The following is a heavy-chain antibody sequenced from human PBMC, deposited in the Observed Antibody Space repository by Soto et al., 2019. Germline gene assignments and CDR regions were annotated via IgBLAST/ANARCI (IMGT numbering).Heavy chain of an antibody. CDR2: IYYSGST. J-gene: IGHJ5*02. V-gene: IGHV4-59*01. Sequence: SETLSLTCTASGGSISSYYWSWIRQPPGKGLEWIGYIYYSGSTNCNPSLKSRATISVDTSKNQFSLKLSSVTAADTAVYYCARDFPFCSSTSCSRNWFDPWGQGTLVTVSS. D-gene: IGHD2-2*01. CDR1: GGSISSYY. CDR3: ARDFPFCSSTSCSRNWFDP.